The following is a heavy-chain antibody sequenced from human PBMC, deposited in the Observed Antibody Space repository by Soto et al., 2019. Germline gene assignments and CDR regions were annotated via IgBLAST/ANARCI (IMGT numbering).Heavy chain of an antibody. CDR2: FFIGGNT. V-gene: IGHV4-39*07. CDR1: GGSITGGSISSTTYY. D-gene: IGHD5-12*01. CDR3: ARGGGWIDAFDI. J-gene: IGHJ3*02. Sequence: PSETLSLTCTVSGGSITGGSISSTTYYWGWMRQPPGKGLERIASFFIGGNTYYNPSLKSRVTISVDTSKNQFSLKLSSVTAADTAVYYCARGGGWIDAFDIWGQGTMVT.